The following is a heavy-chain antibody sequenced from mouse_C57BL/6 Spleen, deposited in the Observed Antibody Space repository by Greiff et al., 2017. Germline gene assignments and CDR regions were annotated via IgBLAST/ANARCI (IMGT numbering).Heavy chain of an antibody. V-gene: IGHV1-72*01. CDR2: IDPNSGGT. CDR1: GYTFTSYW. Sequence: QVQLQQPGAELVKPGASVKLSCKASGYTFTSYWMHWVKQRPGRGPEWIGRIDPNSGGTKYNEKFKSKATLTVDKPSSTAYMQLSSLTSEDSAVYYGAREQLRIDYDGNYFDYWGQGTTLTVSS. J-gene: IGHJ2*01. CDR3: AREQLRIDYDGNYFDY. D-gene: IGHD2-4*01.